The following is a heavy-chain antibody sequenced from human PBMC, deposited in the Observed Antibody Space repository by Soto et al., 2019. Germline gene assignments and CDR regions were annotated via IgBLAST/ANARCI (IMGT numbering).Heavy chain of an antibody. D-gene: IGHD3-22*01. CDR3: AVSRVTTPYYYYYGMDV. J-gene: IGHJ6*02. CDR1: GYTFTRYC. CDR2: ISAYNGNT. Sequence: ASVKVSCKASGYTFTRYCISWVRQAPGQGLEWMGWISAYNGNTNYAQKLQGRVTMTTDTSTSTAYMELRSLRSDDTAVYYCAVSRVTTPYYYYYGMDVWGQGTTVTVSS. V-gene: IGHV1-18*01.